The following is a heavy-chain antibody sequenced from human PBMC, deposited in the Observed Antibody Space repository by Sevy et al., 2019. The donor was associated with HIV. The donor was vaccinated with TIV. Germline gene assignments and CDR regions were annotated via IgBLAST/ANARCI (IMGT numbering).Heavy chain of an antibody. J-gene: IGHJ6*02. V-gene: IGHV3-21*01. D-gene: IGHD3-3*01. Sequence: GGSLRLSCAASGFTFSSYSMNWVRQAPGKGLEWVSSISSSSSYIYYADSVKGRFTISRDNAKNSLYLQMNSLRAEDTAVYYCARGAQLRFLGGMDVWGQGTTVTVSS. CDR2: ISSSSSYI. CDR3: ARGAQLRFLGGMDV. CDR1: GFTFSSYS.